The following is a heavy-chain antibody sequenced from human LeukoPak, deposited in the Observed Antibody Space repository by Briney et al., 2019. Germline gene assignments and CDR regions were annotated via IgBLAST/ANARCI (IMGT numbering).Heavy chain of an antibody. D-gene: IGHD2-2*01. Sequence: GGSLRLSCAASGFXFSSYSMNWVRQAPGKGLEWVSPISSSSSYIYYADSVKGRFTISRDNAKNSLYLQMNSLRAEDTAVYYCARDGFQYCSSTCPSGFDYWGQGTLVTVSS. J-gene: IGHJ4*02. CDR3: ARDGFQYCSSTCPSGFDY. CDR1: GFXFSSYS. V-gene: IGHV3-21*01. CDR2: ISSSSSYI.